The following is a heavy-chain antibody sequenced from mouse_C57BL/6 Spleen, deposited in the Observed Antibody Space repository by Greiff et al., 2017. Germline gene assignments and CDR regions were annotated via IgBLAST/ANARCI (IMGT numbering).Heavy chain of an antibody. CDR1: GYAFSSSW. Sequence: VQLQQSGPELVKPGASVKISCKASGYAFSSSWMNWVKQRPGKGLEWIGRIYPGDGDTNYNGKFKGKATLTADNSSSTAYMQLSSLTSEDSAVYFCARGDYYGSYWYFDVWGTGTTVTVSS. CDR3: ARGDYYGSYWYFDV. D-gene: IGHD1-1*01. J-gene: IGHJ1*03. V-gene: IGHV1-82*01. CDR2: IYPGDGDT.